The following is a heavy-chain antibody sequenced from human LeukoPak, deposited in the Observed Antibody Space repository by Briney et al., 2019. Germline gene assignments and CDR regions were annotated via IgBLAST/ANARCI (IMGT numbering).Heavy chain of an antibody. J-gene: IGHJ6*02. V-gene: IGHV4-39*01. CDR3: ARQVGSWYYYYYYGMDV. D-gene: IGHD6-13*01. CDR1: GGSISSSSYY. CDR2: IYYSGST. Sequence: PSETLSLTCTVSGGSISSSSYYWGWIRQPPGKGLEWIGSIYYSGSTYYNPSLKSRVTISVDTSKNQFSLKLSSVTAADTAVYYCARQVGSWYYYYYYGMDVWGQGTTVTVSS.